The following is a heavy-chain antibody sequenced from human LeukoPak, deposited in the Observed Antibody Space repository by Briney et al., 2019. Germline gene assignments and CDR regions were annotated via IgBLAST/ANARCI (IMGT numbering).Heavy chain of an antibody. Sequence: TGGSLRLSCAASGFTVSTNYMSWVRQAPGKGLEWVSLIYSGGGTYYADSVKGRFTISRDNSRNTLSLQMNSLRAEDTAVYYCAAEPRTGYSTTWYDAPDYWGQGTLVTVSS. CDR1: GFTVSTNY. CDR3: AAEPRTGYSTTWYDAPDY. J-gene: IGHJ4*02. V-gene: IGHV3-66*01. CDR2: IYSGGGT. D-gene: IGHD6-13*01.